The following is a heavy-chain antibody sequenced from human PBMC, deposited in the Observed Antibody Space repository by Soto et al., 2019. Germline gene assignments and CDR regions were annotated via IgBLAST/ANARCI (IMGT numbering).Heavy chain of an antibody. D-gene: IGHD3-10*01. CDR3: ARVSHLGRGHGS. CDR1: GDSVSSNVAA. J-gene: IGHJ5*02. CDR2: TFYRSNGNY. Sequence: SHTLSLTCAISGDSVSSNVAAWTWIRQSPSRGLEWLGRTFYRSNGNYNYAVSVTGRMTINPDTSRNQFSLQLNSVTPEDTAVYYCARVSHLGRGHGSWGQRNTFTVYS. V-gene: IGHV6-1*01.